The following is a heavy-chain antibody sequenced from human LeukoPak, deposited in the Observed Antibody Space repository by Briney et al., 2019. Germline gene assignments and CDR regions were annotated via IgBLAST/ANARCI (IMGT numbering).Heavy chain of an antibody. D-gene: IGHD2-2*01. CDR2: INWNGGST. CDR3: ARDGPDCSSTSCYEDY. CDR1: GFTFSSYA. V-gene: IGHV3-20*04. J-gene: IGHJ4*02. Sequence: PGGSLRLSCAAAGFTFSSYAMTWVRQAPGKGLEWVSGINWNGGSTGYADSVKGRFTISRDNAKNSLYLQMNSLRAEDTALYYCARDGPDCSSTSCYEDYWGQGTLVTVSS.